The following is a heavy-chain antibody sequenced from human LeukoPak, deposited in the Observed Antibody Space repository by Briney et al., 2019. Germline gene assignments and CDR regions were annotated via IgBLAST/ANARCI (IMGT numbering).Heavy chain of an antibody. CDR3: ARLYPGYSSSWYRGYFDY. V-gene: IGHV5-51*01. CDR2: IYPGDSDT. CDR1: GYSFTSYW. Sequence: GESLKISCKGSGYSFTSYWIGWVRQMPGKGLEWMGIIYPGDSDTRYSPSFQGQVTISADKSISTAYLQWSSLKASDTAMYYCARLYPGYSSSWYRGYFDYWGQGTLVTVSS. J-gene: IGHJ4*02. D-gene: IGHD6-13*01.